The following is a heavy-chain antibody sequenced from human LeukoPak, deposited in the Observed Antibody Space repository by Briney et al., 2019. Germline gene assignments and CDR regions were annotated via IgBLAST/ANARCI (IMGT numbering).Heavy chain of an antibody. CDR1: GGSISSSSYY. V-gene: IGHV4-39*01. Sequence: SETLSLTCTVSGGSISSSSYYWGWISQPPGKGLDWIGSIYYSGSTYYNPSLKSRVTISVDTSKNQFSLKLSSVTAADTAVYYCARQPGGAYHPRYFDYWGQGTLVTVSS. CDR2: IYYSGST. J-gene: IGHJ4*02. CDR3: ARQPGGAYHPRYFDY. D-gene: IGHD2-2*01.